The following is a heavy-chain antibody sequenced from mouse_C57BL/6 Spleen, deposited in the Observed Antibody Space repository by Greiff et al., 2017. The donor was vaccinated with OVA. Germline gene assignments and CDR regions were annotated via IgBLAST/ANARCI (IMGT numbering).Heavy chain of an antibody. CDR2: IYPEAGGT. CDR3: TRSRGITTVVGDY. Sequence: VQLQQSGAELVRPGSSVTLSCKASGYTFTDYEMHWVKQTPVHGLEWIGAIYPEAGGTPYNQKFKDKAILTADKSSSTAYMQLRSLTSEDSAVYYCTRSRGITTVVGDYWGKGPTLTVS. CDR1: GYTFTDYE. V-gene: IGHV1-15*01. J-gene: IGHJ2*01. D-gene: IGHD1-1*01.